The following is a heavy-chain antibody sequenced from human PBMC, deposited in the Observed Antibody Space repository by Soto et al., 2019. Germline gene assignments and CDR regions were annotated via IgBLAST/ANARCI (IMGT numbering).Heavy chain of an antibody. J-gene: IGHJ6*03. Sequence: EVQLVESGGGLVQPGRSLRLSCAASGFTFDDYAMHWVRQAPGKGLEWVSGISWNSGSIGYADSVKGRFTISRDNAKNSLYLQMNSLRAEDTALYYCAKDVKKWGVGYMDVWGKGTTVTVSS. D-gene: IGHD6-19*01. CDR1: GFTFDDYA. CDR3: AKDVKKWGVGYMDV. V-gene: IGHV3-9*01. CDR2: ISWNSGSI.